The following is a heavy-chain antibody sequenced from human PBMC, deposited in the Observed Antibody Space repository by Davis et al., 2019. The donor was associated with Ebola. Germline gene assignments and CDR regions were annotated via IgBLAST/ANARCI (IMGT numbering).Heavy chain of an antibody. D-gene: IGHD6-6*01. V-gene: IGHV3-23*01. CDR1: GFTFSNYA. J-gene: IGHJ2*01. CDR3: AKDYEYSSSWWYFDL. Sequence: GGSLRLSCAASGFTFSNYAMSWVRQAPGKGLEWVSGISGSGATTYYADSVKGRFTISRDNSKNTLYLQMNSLRADDTAVYYCAKDYEYSSSWWYFDLWGRGTLVTVSS. CDR2: ISGSGATT.